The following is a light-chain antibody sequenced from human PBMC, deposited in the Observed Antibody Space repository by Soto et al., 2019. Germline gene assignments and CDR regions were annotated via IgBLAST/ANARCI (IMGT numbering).Light chain of an antibody. V-gene: IGKV3-20*01. CDR2: DAS. J-gene: IGKJ4*01. CDR3: QQYDSSPRT. CDR1: QSVSSSY. Sequence: EIVLTQSPGTLSLSPGERATLSCRASQSVSSSYLAWYQQKPGQAPSLLNYDASSRATGIPDRFSASGSGTALPLTISRLEPEDLAVYYCQQYDSSPRTFGGGTKVEIK.